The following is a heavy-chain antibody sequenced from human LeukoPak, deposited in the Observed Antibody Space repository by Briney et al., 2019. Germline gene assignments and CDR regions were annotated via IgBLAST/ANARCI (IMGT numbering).Heavy chain of an antibody. V-gene: IGHV1-2*02. D-gene: IGHD6-19*01. CDR3: ARDPLQWLVQYYFDY. CDR1: GYTFTGYY. Sequence: GASVKVSCKASGYTFTGYYMHWVRQAPGQGLEWMGWINPNSGGTNYAQKFQGRVTMTRDTSISTAYMELSRLRSDDTVVYYCARDPLQWLVQYYFDYWGQGTLVTVSS. J-gene: IGHJ4*02. CDR2: INPNSGGT.